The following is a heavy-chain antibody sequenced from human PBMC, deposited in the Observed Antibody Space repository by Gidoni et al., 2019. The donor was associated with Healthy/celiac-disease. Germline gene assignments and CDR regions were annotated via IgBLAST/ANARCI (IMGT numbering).Heavy chain of an antibody. V-gene: IGHV1-8*01. Sequence: KASGYTFTSYDINWVRQATGQGLEWMGWMNPNSGNTGYAQKFQGRVTMTRNTSISTAYMELSSLRSEDTAVYYCARGPWGGWPNWFDPWGQGTLVTVSS. CDR3: ARGPWGGWPNWFDP. CDR1: GYTFTSYD. J-gene: IGHJ5*02. CDR2: MNPNSGNT. D-gene: IGHD3-16*01.